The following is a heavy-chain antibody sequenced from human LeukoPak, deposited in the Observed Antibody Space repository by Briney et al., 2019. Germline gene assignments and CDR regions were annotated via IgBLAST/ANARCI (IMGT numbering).Heavy chain of an antibody. CDR1: GFNYNTYW. J-gene: IGHJ4*02. V-gene: IGHV3-23*01. D-gene: IGHD3-22*01. Sequence: PGGSLRLSCVASGFNYNTYWMSWVRQAPGKGLEWVSSISGSGGSTYYADSVKGRFTISRDNSKNTLYLQMNSLRAEDTAVYYCAKSSYYDSSGFYREYYFDYWGQGTLVTVSS. CDR2: ISGSGGST. CDR3: AKSSYYDSSGFYREYYFDY.